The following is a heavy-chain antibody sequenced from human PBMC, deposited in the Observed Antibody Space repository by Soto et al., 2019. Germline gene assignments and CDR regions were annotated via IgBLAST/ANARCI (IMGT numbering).Heavy chain of an antibody. V-gene: IGHV1-69*01. CDR1: GGIFSSYA. CDR3: ARERGPKELLGHFDL. D-gene: IGHD1-26*01. J-gene: IGHJ4*02. CDR2: IIPIFGTS. Sequence: QEQLVQSGAEVKKPGSSVKVSCKASGGIFSSYALSWVRQAPGQGLEWMGGIIPIFGTSNYAQKFQGRVTITADESTSTAYMELSSLTSEDTAVYYCARERGPKELLGHFDLWGQGTLVTVSS.